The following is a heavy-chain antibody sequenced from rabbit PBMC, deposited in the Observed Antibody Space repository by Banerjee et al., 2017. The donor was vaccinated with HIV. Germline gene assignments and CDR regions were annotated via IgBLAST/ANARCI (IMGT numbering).Heavy chain of an antibody. CDR2: IDTNDGDT. J-gene: IGHJ2*01. D-gene: IGHD1-1*01. V-gene: IGHV1S45*01. CDR3: ARNYVNAFDP. CDR1: GFSFSSKAV. Sequence: QEQLVESGGGLVKPEGSLKLSCTASGFSFSSKAVICWVRQAPGKGLEWIACIDTNDGDTDYANWPKGRFTISKTSSTTVTLQMTSLTAADTATYFCARNYVNAFDPWGQGTLVTVS.